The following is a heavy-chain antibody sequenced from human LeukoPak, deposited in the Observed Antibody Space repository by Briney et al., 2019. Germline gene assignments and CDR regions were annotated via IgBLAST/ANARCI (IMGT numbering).Heavy chain of an antibody. J-gene: IGHJ5*02. CDR3: ARTVRGVIINPTTFDP. CDR1: GGSIGSSSYY. D-gene: IGHD3-10*01. Sequence: SETLSLTCTVSGGSIGSSSYYWGWIRQPPGKGLEWIGSIYYSGSTYYNPSLKSRVTISVDTSKNQFSLKLSSVTAADTAVYYCARTVRGVIINPTTFDPWGQGTLVTVSS. CDR2: IYYSGST. V-gene: IGHV4-39*01.